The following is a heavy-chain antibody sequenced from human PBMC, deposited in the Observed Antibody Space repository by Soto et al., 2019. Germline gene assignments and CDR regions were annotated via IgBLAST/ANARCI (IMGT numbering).Heavy chain of an antibody. D-gene: IGHD2-2*01. J-gene: IGHJ3*02. CDR2: IYHSGST. V-gene: IGHV4-4*02. Sequence: SETLSLTCAVSGGSISSSNWWSSVRQPPGKGLEWIGEIYHSGSTNYNPSLKSRVTISVDKSKNQFSLKLSSVTAADTAVYYCATTPKNIVVVPAAIGYAFDIWGQGTMVTVSS. CDR3: ATTPKNIVVVPAAIGYAFDI. CDR1: GGSISSSNW.